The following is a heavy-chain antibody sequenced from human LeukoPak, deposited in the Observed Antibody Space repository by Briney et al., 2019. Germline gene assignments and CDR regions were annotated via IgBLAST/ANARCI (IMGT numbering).Heavy chain of an antibody. D-gene: IGHD3-3*01. CDR3: ARDSDFWSGYYTTYYYYYMDV. J-gene: IGHJ6*03. CDR1: GFTVSSNY. Sequence: GSLRLSCAASGFTVSSNYMSWVRQAPGKGLEWVSVFYIGGSTYYADSVRGRFTIPRDNSKNTLYLQMNSLRAEDTAVYYCARDSDFWSGYYTTYYYYYMDVWGKGTTVTVSS. CDR2: FYIGGST. V-gene: IGHV3-53*05.